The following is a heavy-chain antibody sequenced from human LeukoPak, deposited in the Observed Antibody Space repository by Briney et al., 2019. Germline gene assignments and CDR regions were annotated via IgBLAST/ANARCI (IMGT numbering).Heavy chain of an antibody. J-gene: IGHJ4*02. CDR1: RYTFTGYY. CDR3: ARKGDYGDLPFDY. D-gene: IGHD4-17*01. Sequence: GASVKVSCKVSRYTFTGYYIHWVRQAPGQGLEWMGWINPNSGGTNYAQKFQGRVTMTRDTSISTAYMELNTLRSDDTAVYYCARKGDYGDLPFDYWGQGTLVTVSS. V-gene: IGHV1-2*02. CDR2: INPNSGGT.